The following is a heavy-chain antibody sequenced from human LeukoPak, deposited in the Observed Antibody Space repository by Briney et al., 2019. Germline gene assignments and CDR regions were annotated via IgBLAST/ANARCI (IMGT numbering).Heavy chain of an antibody. V-gene: IGHV1-2*02. CDR2: INPNSGGT. CDR1: GYTFTGYY. Sequence: GASVKVSCKASGYTFTGYYMHWVRQAPGQGLEWMGWINPNSGGTNYAQKFQGRVTMTRDTSISTAYMELSKLRSDDTAVYYCARADCSSTSCLNAFDIWGQGTMVTVSS. D-gene: IGHD2-2*01. CDR3: ARADCSSTSCLNAFDI. J-gene: IGHJ3*02.